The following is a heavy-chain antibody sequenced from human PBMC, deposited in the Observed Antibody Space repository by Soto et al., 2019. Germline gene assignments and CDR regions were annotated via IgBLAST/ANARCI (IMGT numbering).Heavy chain of an antibody. V-gene: IGHV3-48*01. CDR1: GFTFSSYS. Sequence: GGSLRLSCAASGFTFSSYSMNWVRQAPGKGLEWVSYISSSSSTIYYADSVKGRFTISRDNAKNSLYLQMNSLRAEDTAVYYCASTYYDFWSGYYSHYMDVWGKGTTVTVSS. D-gene: IGHD3-3*01. J-gene: IGHJ6*03. CDR3: ASTYYDFWSGYYSHYMDV. CDR2: ISSSSSTI.